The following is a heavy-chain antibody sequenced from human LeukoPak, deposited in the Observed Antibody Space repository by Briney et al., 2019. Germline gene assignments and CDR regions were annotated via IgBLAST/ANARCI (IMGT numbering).Heavy chain of an antibody. CDR2: ISSSSYI. CDR1: GFTFSSYS. V-gene: IGHV3-21*01. Sequence: PGGSLRLSCAASGFTFSSYSMNWVRQAPGKGLEWVSSISSSSYIYYADSVKGRFTISRDNAKNSLYLQMNSLRAEDTAVYYYARASGSYHFDYWGQGTLVTVSS. CDR3: ARASGSYHFDY. J-gene: IGHJ4*02. D-gene: IGHD1-26*01.